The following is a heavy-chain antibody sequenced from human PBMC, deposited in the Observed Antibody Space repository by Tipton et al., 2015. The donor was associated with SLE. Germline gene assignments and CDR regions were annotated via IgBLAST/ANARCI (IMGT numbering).Heavy chain of an antibody. D-gene: IGHD1-1*01. CDR2: ISPSGST. CDR3: ARGVTLARFDH. CDR1: GDSVSSGGNY. V-gene: IGHV4-61*09. Sequence: TLSLTCTVSGDSVSSGGNYWTWVRQPAGKGLEWIGHISPSGSTPYHPSLRSRATISVDTSKNQFSLRLNSVTAADTAVYYCARGVTLARFDHWGRGSLVTVSS. J-gene: IGHJ4*02.